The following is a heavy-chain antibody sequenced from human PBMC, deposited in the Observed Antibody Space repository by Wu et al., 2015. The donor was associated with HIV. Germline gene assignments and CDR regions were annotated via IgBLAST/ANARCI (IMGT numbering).Heavy chain of an antibody. CDR2: SSLSLVQ. CDR3: ARARNSGGPDYFDY. CDR1: GYTFTDYF. J-gene: IGHJ4*02. V-gene: IGHV1-69*18. Sequence: QVHLVQSGAEVKKPGASVKVSCKASGYTFTDYFIHWDTTGPWTRGLSGWEGSSLSLVQQTTHRSSRAESRLPRTNPRATAYMELSGLRSEDTAVYYCARARNSGGPDYFDYWGQGTLVTVVL. D-gene: IGHD4-23*01.